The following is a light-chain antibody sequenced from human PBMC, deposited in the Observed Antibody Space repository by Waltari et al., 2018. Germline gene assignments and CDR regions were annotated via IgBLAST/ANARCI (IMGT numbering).Light chain of an antibody. V-gene: IGLV2-14*03. Sequence: SALPQPAPVSGSPGQSIPISCTRTGRDDGGCDSVSWYQQHPCKVPKHIIYDVNNRPSGISHRFSGSKSGNTASLTISGLQADDEADYYCSSYTSTSNFEVFGTGTEVTVL. CDR2: DVN. J-gene: IGLJ1*01. CDR3: SSYTSTSNFEV. CDR1: GRDDGGCDS.